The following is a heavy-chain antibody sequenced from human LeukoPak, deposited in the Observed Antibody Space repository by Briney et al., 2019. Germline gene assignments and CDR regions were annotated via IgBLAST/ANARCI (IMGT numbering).Heavy chain of an antibody. Sequence: GGSLRLSCAASGFTFDDYAMSWVRQAPGKGLEWVSGINWNGGSTGYTDSVKGRFTISRDNSKNTLYLQMNSLRAEDTAVYYCASIDYYDSSGYLGVVPWGQGTLVTVSS. J-gene: IGHJ5*02. V-gene: IGHV3-20*04. CDR2: INWNGGST. D-gene: IGHD3-22*01. CDR1: GFTFDDYA. CDR3: ASIDYYDSSGYLGVVP.